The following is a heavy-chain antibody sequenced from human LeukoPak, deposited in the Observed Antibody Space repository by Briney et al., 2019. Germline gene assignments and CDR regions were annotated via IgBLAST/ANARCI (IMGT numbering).Heavy chain of an antibody. CDR1: GFTFSSYG. Sequence: GRSLRLSCAASGFTFSSYGMHWVRQAPGKGLEWVAVISYDGSNKYYADSVKGRFTISRDNSKNTLYLQMNSLRAEDTAVYYCAKDGYDGFDIWGQGTMVTVSS. V-gene: IGHV3-30*18. CDR2: ISYDGSNK. D-gene: IGHD6-13*01. J-gene: IGHJ3*02. CDR3: AKDGYDGFDI.